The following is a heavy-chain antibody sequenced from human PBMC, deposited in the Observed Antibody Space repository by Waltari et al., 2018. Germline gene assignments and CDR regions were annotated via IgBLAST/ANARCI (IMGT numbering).Heavy chain of an antibody. J-gene: IGHJ4*02. Sequence: QVQLLESGGGLVKPGGSLRLSCAASGFTFCDYYMSWIRPAPGKGLEWVSYISSSGSTIYYADSVKGRFTIARDNAKNSLYLQMNSLRAEDTAVYYCARDTTVGATLVDYWGQGTLVTVSS. V-gene: IGHV3-11*01. CDR3: ARDTTVGATLVDY. CDR1: GFTFCDYY. D-gene: IGHD1-26*01. CDR2: ISSSGSTI.